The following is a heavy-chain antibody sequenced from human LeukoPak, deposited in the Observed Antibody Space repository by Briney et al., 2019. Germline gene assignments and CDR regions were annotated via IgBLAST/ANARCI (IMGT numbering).Heavy chain of an antibody. Sequence: SETLSLTYAVSGGSISSSNWWSWVRQPPGKGLEWIGEIYHSGSTNYNPSLKSRVTISVDKSKNQFSLKLSSVSAADTAVYYCASSSSWYSYFDYWGQGALVTVSS. D-gene: IGHD6-13*01. CDR3: ASSSSWYSYFDY. V-gene: IGHV4-4*02. J-gene: IGHJ4*02. CDR2: IYHSGST. CDR1: GGSISSSNW.